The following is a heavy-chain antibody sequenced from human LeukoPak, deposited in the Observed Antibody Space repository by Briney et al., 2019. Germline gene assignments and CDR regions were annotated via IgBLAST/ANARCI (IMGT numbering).Heavy chain of an antibody. CDR3: ARGGTWFDP. CDR1: GYTFTGYY. Sequence: GASVKVSCKASGYTFTGYYMHWVRQAPGQGLEWMGRIIPILGIANYAQKFQGRVTITADKSTSTAYMELSSLRSEDTAVYYCARGGTWFDPWGQGTLVTVSS. CDR2: IIPILGIA. V-gene: IGHV1-69*04. J-gene: IGHJ5*02.